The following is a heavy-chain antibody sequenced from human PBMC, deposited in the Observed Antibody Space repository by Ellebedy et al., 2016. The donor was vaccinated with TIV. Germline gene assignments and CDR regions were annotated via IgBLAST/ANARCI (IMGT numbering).Heavy chain of an antibody. D-gene: IGHD4-17*01. CDR3: ARGGAGDYGAFDY. J-gene: IGHJ4*02. CDR2: IIPILGIA. CDR1: GGTFSSYA. Sequence: AASVKVSCKASGGTFSSYAISWVRQAPGQGLEWMGRIIPILGIANYAQKFQGRVTITADKSTSTAYMELSSLRSEDTAVYYCARGGAGDYGAFDYWGQGTLVTVSS. V-gene: IGHV1-69*04.